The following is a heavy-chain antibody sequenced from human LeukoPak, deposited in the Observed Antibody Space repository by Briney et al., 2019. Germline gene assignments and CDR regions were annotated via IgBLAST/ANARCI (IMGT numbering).Heavy chain of an antibody. D-gene: IGHD5-18*01. J-gene: IGHJ3*02. V-gene: IGHV3-30-3*01. Sequence: PGRSLRLSCAASGFTFSSYAMHWVRQAPGKGLEWVAVISYDGSNKYYADSVKGRFTISRDNSKNTLYLQMNSLRAEDTAVYYCARDRPDTAMAYDAFDIWGQGTMVTVSS. CDR1: GFTFSSYA. CDR3: ARDRPDTAMAYDAFDI. CDR2: ISYDGSNK.